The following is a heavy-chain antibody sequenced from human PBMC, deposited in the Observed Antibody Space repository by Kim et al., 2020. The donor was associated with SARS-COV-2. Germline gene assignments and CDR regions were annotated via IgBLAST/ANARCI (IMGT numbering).Heavy chain of an antibody. Sequence: YADSVKGRFTIYRDNSKNTLYLQMNSLRAEDTAVYYCARTLVLSGYYGMDVWGQGTTVTVSS. V-gene: IGHV3-33*01. J-gene: IGHJ6*02. CDR3: ARTLVLSGYYGMDV. D-gene: IGHD3-10*01.